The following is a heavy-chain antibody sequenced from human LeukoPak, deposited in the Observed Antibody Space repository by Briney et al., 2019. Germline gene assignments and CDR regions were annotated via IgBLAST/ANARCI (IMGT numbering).Heavy chain of an antibody. J-gene: IGHJ4*02. CDR3: AKERAGTTVVTWGYFDY. V-gene: IGHV3-23*01. D-gene: IGHD4-23*01. CDR1: GFTFDNHG. Sequence: GGSLRLSCAASGFTFDNHGMHWVRQAPGKGLECVSWISGSSDAIYYADSVKGRFTISRDNSKSTLYLQMNSLRAEDTAVYYCAKERAGTTVVTWGYFDYWGQGTLVTVSS. CDR2: ISGSSDAI.